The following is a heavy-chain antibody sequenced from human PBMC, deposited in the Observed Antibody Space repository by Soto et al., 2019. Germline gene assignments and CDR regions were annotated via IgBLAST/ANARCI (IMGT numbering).Heavy chain of an antibody. V-gene: IGHV3-74*01. CDR2: VNSAGSAS. J-gene: IGHJ4*02. CDR3: PTGGYSYGWGY. Sequence: EVQLVESGGGLVQPGGSLRLSCVGSGFTFSSYWMHWVRQPPGKGLVWVSRVNSAGSASSYADSVKGRFTVSRDNAKNTLYLQMNSLSAEDTAIYYCPTGGYSYGWGYWGQGTLVTVSS. CDR1: GFTFSSYW. D-gene: IGHD5-18*01.